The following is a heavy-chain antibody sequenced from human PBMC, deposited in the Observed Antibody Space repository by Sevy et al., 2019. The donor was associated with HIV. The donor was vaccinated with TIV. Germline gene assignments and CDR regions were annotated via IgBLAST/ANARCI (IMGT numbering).Heavy chain of an antibody. CDR3: ARPGSDWFEFDS. CDR2: IGSTGPTI. J-gene: IGHJ4*02. V-gene: IGHV3-48*02. D-gene: IGHD6-19*01. CDR1: GFTFSRYS. Sequence: GGSLRLSCVASGFTFSRYSMNWVRQAPGKGLEWVSNIGSTGPTIYYADSVKGRFTISRDNAKKSLYLQMNSLREEDTAVYYCARPGSDWFEFDSWGQGTLVTVSS.